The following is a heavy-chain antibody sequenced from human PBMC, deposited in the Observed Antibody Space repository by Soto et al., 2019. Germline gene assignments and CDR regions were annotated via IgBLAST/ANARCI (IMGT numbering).Heavy chain of an antibody. J-gene: IGHJ5*02. V-gene: IGHV4-39*01. CDR2: MYHGGTT. CDR3: ARRGVRAAATNWVDP. CDR1: GGAISSRTCY. Sequence: AETLSPTCSVSGGAISSRTCYWGWIRQTPGRDLEWIASMYHGGTTYSNPSLKSRVTISVDTSKNQFSLRLTSVTAADTAVYYGARRGVRAAATNWVDPWGQGTLVT. D-gene: IGHD6-13*01.